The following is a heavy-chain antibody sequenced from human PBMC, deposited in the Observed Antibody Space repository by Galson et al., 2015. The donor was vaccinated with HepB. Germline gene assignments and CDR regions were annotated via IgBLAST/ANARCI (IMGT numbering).Heavy chain of an antibody. D-gene: IGHD2-15*01. Sequence: SVKVSCKASGYTFSSYSITWVRQAPGEGLEWMGWISPYTRRTDYAQKFQGRVTMTTDASTNTAYMELRRLRSDGTAVYYCARGALIVVVGATQNNWFDPWGQGTLVTVSS. CDR3: ARGALIVVVGATQNNWFDP. CDR2: ISPYTRRT. J-gene: IGHJ5*02. CDR1: GYTFSSYS. V-gene: IGHV1-18*01.